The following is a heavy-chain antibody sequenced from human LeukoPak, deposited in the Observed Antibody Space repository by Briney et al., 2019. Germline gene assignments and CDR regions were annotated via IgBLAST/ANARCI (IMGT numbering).Heavy chain of an antibody. J-gene: IGHJ3*02. V-gene: IGHV1-24*01. CDR1: LYTLTEFV. Sequence: ASVTDSRMVSLYTLTEFVMHWVRQTPGRGGEGMGGFNPEDGETVYAEPFQDRVTMTEDTSTDTAYMELSSLRSEDTAVYYCETDRVRLGLGIPVPGREIGALEMWGQGTMVTVSS. CDR3: ETDRVRLGLGIPVPGREIGALEM. CDR2: FNPEDGET. D-gene: IGHD6-19*01.